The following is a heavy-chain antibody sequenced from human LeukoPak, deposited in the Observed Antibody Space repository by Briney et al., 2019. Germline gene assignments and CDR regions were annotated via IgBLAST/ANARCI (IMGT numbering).Heavy chain of an antibody. CDR3: ARPRGQPVEFDF. CDR2: ISTDNGNI. CDR1: GYTFTSYG. V-gene: IGHV1-18*01. J-gene: IGHJ4*02. D-gene: IGHD6-6*01. Sequence: ASVKVSCKASGYTFTSYGISWVRQAPGQGLEWVGWISTDNGNINYAQKLQGRVTMTTDTSTGTAYMELRSLTSDGTAVYYCARPRGQPVEFDFWGQGTLVTVSS.